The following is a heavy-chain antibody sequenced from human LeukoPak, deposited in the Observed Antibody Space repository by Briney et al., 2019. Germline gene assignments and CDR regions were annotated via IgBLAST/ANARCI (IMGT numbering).Heavy chain of an antibody. CDR3: ARHTVTTSFDY. Sequence: SETLSLTCTVSGGSISSYYWSWTRQPPGKGLEWIGYIYYSGSTNYNPSLKSRVTISVDTSKNQFSLKLSSVTAADTAVYYCARHTVTTSFDYWGQGTLVTVSS. D-gene: IGHD4-17*01. CDR1: GGSISSYY. CDR2: IYYSGST. V-gene: IGHV4-59*01. J-gene: IGHJ4*02.